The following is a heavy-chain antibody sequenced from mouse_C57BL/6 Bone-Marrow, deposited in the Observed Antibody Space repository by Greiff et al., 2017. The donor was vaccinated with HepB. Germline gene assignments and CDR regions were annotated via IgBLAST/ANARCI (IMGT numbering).Heavy chain of an antibody. CDR2: SYPRDGST. V-gene: IGHV1-85*01. CDR1: GYTFTSYD. J-gene: IGHJ4*01. CDR3: ARFYDYDEGYYAMDY. Sequence: QVQLQQSGPELVKPGASVKLSCKASGYTFTSYDINWVKQRPGQGLEWIGWSYPRDGSTKYNEKFKGKATLTVDTSSSTAYMELHSLTSEDSAVYFCARFYDYDEGYYAMDYWGQGTSVTVSS. D-gene: IGHD2-4*01.